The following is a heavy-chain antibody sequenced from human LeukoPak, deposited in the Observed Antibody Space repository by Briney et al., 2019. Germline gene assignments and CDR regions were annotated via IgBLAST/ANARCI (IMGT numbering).Heavy chain of an antibody. CDR3: ARDHGSSWYKYNWFDP. CDR1: GGSISTYY. D-gene: IGHD6-13*01. CDR2: IHASGPT. V-gene: IGHV4-59*13. Sequence: SETLSLTCTVSGGSISTYYWSWIRRPPGKGLEWIAYIHASGPTNYNLSLKSRVTISVDTSKNQFSLKLSSVTAADTAVYYCARDHGSSWYKYNWFDPWGQGTLVTVSS. J-gene: IGHJ5*02.